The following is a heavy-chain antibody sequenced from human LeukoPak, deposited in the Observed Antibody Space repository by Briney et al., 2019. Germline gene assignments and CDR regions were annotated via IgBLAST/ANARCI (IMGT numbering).Heavy chain of an antibody. Sequence: GESLKISCEASGYSFTTYWITWVRQMPGKGLEWMAIIYSGDSDTRYSPSFQGQVTISVDKSINTAYLQWSSLKASDTAIYYCAIHSYGYRHWGQGTLVTVSS. V-gene: IGHV5-51*01. CDR1: GYSFTTYW. CDR3: AIHSYGYRH. J-gene: IGHJ4*02. D-gene: IGHD5-18*01. CDR2: IYSGDSDT.